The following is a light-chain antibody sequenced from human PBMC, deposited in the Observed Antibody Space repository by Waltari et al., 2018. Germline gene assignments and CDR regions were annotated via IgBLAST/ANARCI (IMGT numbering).Light chain of an antibody. CDR1: QSVSSF. CDR2: DAS. CDR3: LQYNDWPPHT. J-gene: IGKJ1*01. Sequence: EIVLTQSPATLSLSPGERATLSCRASQSVSSFLAWYQQKPGHAPRLLIFDASTRATGVPARFSGSGSGTEFTLTISSLESEDFAVYYCLQYNDWPPHTFGQGTKVEIK. V-gene: IGKV3-15*01.